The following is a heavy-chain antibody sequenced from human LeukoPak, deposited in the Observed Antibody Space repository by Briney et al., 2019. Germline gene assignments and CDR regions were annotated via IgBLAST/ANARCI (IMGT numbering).Heavy chain of an antibody. Sequence: ASVKVSCKASGYTFISYGISWVRQAPGQGLEWMGWISTYNGNTNYAQKFQGRVTMTTDTSTSTAYMELRSLRSDDTAVYYCARARYSSGWYTWFDPWGQGTLVTVSS. J-gene: IGHJ5*02. V-gene: IGHV1-18*01. CDR3: ARARYSSGWYTWFDP. CDR2: ISTYNGNT. CDR1: GYTFISYG. D-gene: IGHD6-19*01.